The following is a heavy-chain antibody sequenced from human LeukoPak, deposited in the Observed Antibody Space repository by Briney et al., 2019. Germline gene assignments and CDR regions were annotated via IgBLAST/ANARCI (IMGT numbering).Heavy chain of an antibody. CDR3: ARGGYD. Sequence: GRSLRLSCAASGFTFNSYWMNWVRQAPGKGLEWVANIKQDGTEKYYVDSVKGRFTISRDNAKNSLYLQMNSLRAEDTAIYYCARGGYDWGQGTLVTVSS. J-gene: IGHJ1*01. V-gene: IGHV3-7*01. D-gene: IGHD5-12*01. CDR1: GFTFNSYW. CDR2: IKQDGTEK.